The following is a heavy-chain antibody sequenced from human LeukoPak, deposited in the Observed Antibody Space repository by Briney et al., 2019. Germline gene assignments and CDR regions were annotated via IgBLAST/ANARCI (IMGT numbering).Heavy chain of an antibody. Sequence: GGSLRLSCAASGFTFSSYWMHWVRQAPGKGLVWVSRINSDGSSTSYADSVKGRFTISRDNAKNSLYLQMNSLRAEDTAVYYCARNRPRDGQNFDYWGQGTLVTVSS. CDR1: GFTFSSYW. CDR3: ARNRPRDGQNFDY. D-gene: IGHD1-14*01. CDR2: INSDGSST. J-gene: IGHJ4*02. V-gene: IGHV3-74*01.